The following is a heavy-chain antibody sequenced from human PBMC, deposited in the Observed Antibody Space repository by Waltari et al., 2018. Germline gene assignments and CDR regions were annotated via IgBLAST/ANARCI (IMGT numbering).Heavy chain of an antibody. CDR1: DDSISSGDYY. D-gene: IGHD6-13*01. CDR3: ARSLHVFKAAAGMFDY. Sequence: QLQLQESGPGLVKPSGTLSLTCTVSDDSISSGDYYWGWIRQPPGKGLEWIGSIYYSGTTSYNPALRSRVTMSVYTSKKQFSLKLSSVTAADTAVYYCARSLHVFKAAAGMFDYWGQGTLVTVSS. J-gene: IGHJ4*02. V-gene: IGHV4-39*01. CDR2: IYYSGTT.